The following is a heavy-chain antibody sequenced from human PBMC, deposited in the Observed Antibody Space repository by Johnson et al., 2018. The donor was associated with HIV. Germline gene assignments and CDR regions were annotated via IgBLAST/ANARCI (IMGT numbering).Heavy chain of an antibody. CDR3: ARLANNYYDSSGYDDAFDI. V-gene: IGHV3-30-3*01. J-gene: IGHJ3*02. Sequence: QVQLVESGGGVVQPGRSLRLSCAASGFTFSSYAMHWVRQAPGKGLEWVAVISYDGNIKYYADSVKGRFTISRDNSKNTLYLQMNSLRAEDTAVYYCARLANNYYDSSGYDDAFDIWGQGTTVTVSS. D-gene: IGHD3-22*01. CDR1: GFTFSSYA. CDR2: ISYDGNIK.